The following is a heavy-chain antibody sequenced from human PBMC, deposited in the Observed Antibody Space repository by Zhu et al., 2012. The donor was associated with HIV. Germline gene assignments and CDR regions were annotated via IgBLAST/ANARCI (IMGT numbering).Heavy chain of an antibody. D-gene: IGHD4-17*01. J-gene: IGHJ3*02. CDR3: ARKTTVTTRAGGAFDI. CDR1: GYSISSGYY. Sequence: QVQLQESGPGLVKPSETLSLTCAVSGYSISSGYYWGWIRQPPGKGLEWIGSIYHSGSTYYNPSLKSRVTISVDTSKNQFSLKLSSVTAADTAVYYCARKTTVTTRAGGAFDIWGQGTMVTVSS. CDR2: IYHSGST. V-gene: IGHV4-38-2*01.